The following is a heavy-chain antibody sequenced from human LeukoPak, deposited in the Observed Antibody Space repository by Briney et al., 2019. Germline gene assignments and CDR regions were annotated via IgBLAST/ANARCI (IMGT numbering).Heavy chain of an antibody. CDR1: GFPFGTYA. CDR3: AKDAVRGRFDP. Sequence: PGGSLRLSCTGSGFPFGTYAMSWVRQAPGKGLEWVSAISGGSDNTHYAESVKGRFTISRDISKSTVYLQMNSLRVEDTAVYYCAKDAVRGRFDPWGQGTMVTVS. D-gene: IGHD3-10*01. CDR2: ISGGSDNT. V-gene: IGHV3-23*01. J-gene: IGHJ5*02.